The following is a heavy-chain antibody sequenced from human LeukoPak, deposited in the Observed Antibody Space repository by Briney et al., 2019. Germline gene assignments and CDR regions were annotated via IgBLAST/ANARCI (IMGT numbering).Heavy chain of an antibody. CDR3: ARETATGLDV. V-gene: IGHV3-74*01. CDR2: INSDGSST. Sequence: PGGSLRLSCAASGFTFSSYWMHWVRQAPGKGLVWVSRINSDGSSTNQADSVKGRFTISRDNAKKALYLQMNSLRVEDTAVYFCARETATGLDVWGQGTTVTVSS. CDR1: GFTFSSYW. J-gene: IGHJ6*02. D-gene: IGHD1-1*01.